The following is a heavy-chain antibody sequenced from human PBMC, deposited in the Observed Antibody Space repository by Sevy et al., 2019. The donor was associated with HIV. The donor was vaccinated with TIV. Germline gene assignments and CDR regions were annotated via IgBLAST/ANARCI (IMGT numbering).Heavy chain of an antibody. Sequence: GGSLRLSCAASGFTFSSYAMHWVRQAPGKGLEWVAVISYDGSNKYYADSVKGRFTISRDNSKNTLYLQMNSLRAEDTAGYYCARVDTYYDFWSGSTPQFDYWGQGTLVTVSS. J-gene: IGHJ4*02. CDR2: ISYDGSNK. D-gene: IGHD3-3*01. CDR3: ARVDTYYDFWSGSTPQFDY. CDR1: GFTFSSYA. V-gene: IGHV3-30-3*01.